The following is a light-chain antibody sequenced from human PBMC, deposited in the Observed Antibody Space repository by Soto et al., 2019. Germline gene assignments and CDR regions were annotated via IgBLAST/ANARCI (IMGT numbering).Light chain of an antibody. Sequence: DIQMTQSPSSLSASVGDRVTITCRASQSISNYLNWYQQKPGRAPRLLIYAAFILQSGVPSRFSGTGSGTDFTLTISSLQPDDFATYYCQQSSTTPPVTFGGGTQVAIK. J-gene: IGKJ4*01. CDR3: QQSSTTPPVT. V-gene: IGKV1-39*01. CDR2: AAF. CDR1: QSISNY.